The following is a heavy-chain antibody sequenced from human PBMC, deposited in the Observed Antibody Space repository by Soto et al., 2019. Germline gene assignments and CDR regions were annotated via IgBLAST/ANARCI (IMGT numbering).Heavy chain of an antibody. D-gene: IGHD2-15*01. V-gene: IGHV3-30*18. CDR3: AKAQQGGYDY. CDR2: ISYDGGSK. CDR1: GFTFSSYA. J-gene: IGHJ4*02. Sequence: ESGGGVVQPGRSLRLSCAASGFTFSSYAMHWVRQAPGKGLEWVAIISYDGGSKYYADSVKDRFTISRDNFKNTLSLQMISLRTEDTAVYYCAKAQQGGYDYWGQGTLVTVSS.